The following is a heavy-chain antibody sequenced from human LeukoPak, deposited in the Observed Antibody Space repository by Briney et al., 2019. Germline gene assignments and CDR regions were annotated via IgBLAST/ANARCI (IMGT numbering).Heavy chain of an antibody. CDR1: GFTFSSYT. J-gene: IGHJ4*02. V-gene: IGHV3-66*01. CDR2: IYSGGST. CDR3: ASSRSGWLQYNY. Sequence: GGSLRLSCTASGFTFSSYTFNWVRQAPGKGLEWVSVIYSGGSTYYADSVKGRFTISRDNSKNTMYLQMNSLRAEDTAVYYCASSRSGWLQYNYWGQGTLVTVSS. D-gene: IGHD5-24*01.